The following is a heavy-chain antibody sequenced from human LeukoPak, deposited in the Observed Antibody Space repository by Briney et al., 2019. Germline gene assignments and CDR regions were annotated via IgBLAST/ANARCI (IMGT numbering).Heavy chain of an antibody. CDR2: ISGSGGST. V-gene: IGHV3-23*01. CDR1: GFTFSSYA. Sequence: GGSLRLSCAAPGFTFSSYAMSWVRQAPGKGLEWVSAISGSGGSTYYADSVKGRFTISRDNSKNTLYLQMNSLRAEDTAVYYCANAIIVVVVAASMDDAFDIWGQGTMVTVSS. J-gene: IGHJ3*02. CDR3: ANAIIVVVVAASMDDAFDI. D-gene: IGHD2-15*01.